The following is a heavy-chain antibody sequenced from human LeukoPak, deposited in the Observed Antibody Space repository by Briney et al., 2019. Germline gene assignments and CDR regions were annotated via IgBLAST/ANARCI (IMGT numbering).Heavy chain of an antibody. CDR3: ARGVGATSSAFDI. Sequence: SETLSLTCTVSGGSISSYYWSWIRQPPGKGLEWIGYIYYSGSTNYNPSLKSRVTISVDTSKNQFSLKLSSVTAADTAVYYCARGVGATSSAFDIWGQGTMVTVSS. J-gene: IGHJ3*02. V-gene: IGHV4-59*01. CDR1: GGSISSYY. CDR2: IYYSGST. D-gene: IGHD1-26*01.